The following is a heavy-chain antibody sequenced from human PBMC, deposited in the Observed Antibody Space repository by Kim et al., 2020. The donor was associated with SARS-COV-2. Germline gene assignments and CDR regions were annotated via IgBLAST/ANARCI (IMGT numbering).Heavy chain of an antibody. J-gene: IGHJ5*02. D-gene: IGHD3-10*01. CDR1: GGSISSYY. Sequence: SETLSLTCTVSGGSISSYYWSWIRQPPGKGLEWIGYIYYSGSTNYNPSLKSRVTISVDTSKNQFSLKLSSVTAADTAVYYCARDSSYGSGGYPREPWGQGTLVTVSS. CDR3: ARDSSYGSGGYPREP. V-gene: IGHV4-59*01. CDR2: IYYSGST.